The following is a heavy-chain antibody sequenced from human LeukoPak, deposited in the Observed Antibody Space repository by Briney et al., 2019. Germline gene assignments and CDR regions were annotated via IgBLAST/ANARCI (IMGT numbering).Heavy chain of an antibody. CDR1: GGSISSGGYS. D-gene: IGHD1-7*01. J-gene: IGHJ6*02. V-gene: IGHV4-30-2*01. CDR2: IYHSGST. CDR3: AKSTGTTHYYGMDV. Sequence: SSQTLSLTCAVSGGSISSGGYSWSWIRQPPGKGLEWIGYIYHSGSTYYNSSLKSRVTISVDRSKNQFSLKLSSVTAADTAVYYCAKSTGTTHYYGMDVWGQGTTVTVSS.